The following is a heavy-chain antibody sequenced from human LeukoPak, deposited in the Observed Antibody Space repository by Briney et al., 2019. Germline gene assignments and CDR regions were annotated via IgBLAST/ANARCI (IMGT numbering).Heavy chain of an antibody. CDR1: GFTFSSYW. J-gene: IGHJ3*02. CDR3: ARDRATGLAAAGADAFDI. CDR2: INSDGSST. Sequence: GGSLRLSCAASGFTFSSYWMHWVRQAPGKGLVWVSRINSDGSSTSYADSVKGRFTISRDNAKNTLYLQMNSLRAEDTAVYYCARDRATGLAAAGADAFDIWGQGTMVTVSS. D-gene: IGHD6-13*01. V-gene: IGHV3-74*01.